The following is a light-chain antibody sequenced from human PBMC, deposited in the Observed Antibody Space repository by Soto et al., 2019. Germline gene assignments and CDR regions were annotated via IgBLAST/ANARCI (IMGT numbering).Light chain of an antibody. CDR3: QQYNDWPPVT. CDR1: QSVSSN. V-gene: IGKV3D-15*01. CDR2: GAS. Sequence: ETVMTQSPGTLSVSPGERATLSCRASQSVSSNLAWYQQKPGQAPRLLIFGASTRATGIPARFSGSESGTDFSLTISSLQSEDFAIYYCQQYNDWPPVTFGQGTRLEIK. J-gene: IGKJ5*01.